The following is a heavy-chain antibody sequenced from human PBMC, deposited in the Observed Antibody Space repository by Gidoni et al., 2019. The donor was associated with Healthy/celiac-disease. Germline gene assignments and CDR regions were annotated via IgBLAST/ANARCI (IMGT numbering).Heavy chain of an antibody. J-gene: IGHJ3*02. Sequence: QVQLVQSGAEVKKPGSSVKVSCKASGGTFSSYAISWVRQAPGQGLEWMGGIIPIFGTANYAQKFQGRVTITADESTSTAYMELSSLRSEDTAVFYCARRGDKCEKEPRYCSGGSRYTAAGAFDIWGQGTMVTVSS. CDR2: IIPIFGTA. CDR1: GGTFSSYA. V-gene: IGHV1-69*01. D-gene: IGHD2-15*01. CDR3: ARRGDKCEKEPRYCSGGSRYTAAGAFDI.